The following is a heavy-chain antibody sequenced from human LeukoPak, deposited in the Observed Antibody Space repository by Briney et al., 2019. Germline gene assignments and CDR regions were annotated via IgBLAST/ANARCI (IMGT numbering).Heavy chain of an antibody. J-gene: IGHJ4*02. CDR3: ATALVGPTTPFDY. CDR2: ISGSSGNT. D-gene: IGHD1-26*01. CDR1: GFTFNNYV. Sequence: GGSLRLSCAASGFTFNNYVMTWVRQAPGKGLEWVSSISGSSGNTYYADSVKGRFTISRDNSKNTLYVRMNSLRAEDTALYYCATALVGPTTPFDYWGQGTLVTVSS. V-gene: IGHV3-23*01.